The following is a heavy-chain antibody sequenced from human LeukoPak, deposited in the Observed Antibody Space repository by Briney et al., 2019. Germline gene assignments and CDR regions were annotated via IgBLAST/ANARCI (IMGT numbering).Heavy chain of an antibody. CDR2: INPNSGGT. D-gene: IGHD5-18*01. Sequence: ASVKVSFKASGYTFTGYYMHWVRQAPGQGLEWMGWINPNSGGTNYAQKFQGRVTMTRDTSISTAYMELSRLRSDDTAVYYCARDLGYSYGQSLYYYYYYMDVWGKGTTVTVSS. J-gene: IGHJ6*03. CDR3: ARDLGYSYGQSLYYYYYYMDV. V-gene: IGHV1-2*02. CDR1: GYTFTGYY.